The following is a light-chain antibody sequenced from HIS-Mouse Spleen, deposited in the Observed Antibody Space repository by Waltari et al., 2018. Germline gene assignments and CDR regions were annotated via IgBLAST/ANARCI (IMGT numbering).Light chain of an antibody. CDR3: CSYAGSYPVV. Sequence: GQSVTISCTGTSSDVGGYNYVSWYQQHPGKAPKLMIYDVSKRPSGVPDRFSGSKSGNTASLTISGLQAEDEADYYCCSYAGSYPVVFGGGTKLTVL. J-gene: IGLJ2*01. CDR1: SSDVGGYNY. V-gene: IGLV2-11*01. CDR2: DVS.